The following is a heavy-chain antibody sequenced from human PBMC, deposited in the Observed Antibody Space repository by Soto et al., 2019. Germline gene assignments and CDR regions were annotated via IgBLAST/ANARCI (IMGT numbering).Heavy chain of an antibody. Sequence: GASVKVSCKASGISFINHYVHCVRQAPGQGPEWMGVINPAGSVTVYALKLQDRVTVSLDTSKNQFFMKLNSVTAADTAVYYCARDHPGSSHFDYWGQGTLVTVSS. CDR2: INPAGSVT. CDR1: GISFINHY. V-gene: IGHV1-46*01. J-gene: IGHJ4*02. CDR3: ARDHPGSSHFDY.